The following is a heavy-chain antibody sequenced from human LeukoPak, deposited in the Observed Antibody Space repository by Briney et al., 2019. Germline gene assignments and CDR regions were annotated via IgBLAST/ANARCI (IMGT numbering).Heavy chain of an antibody. J-gene: IGHJ3*01. D-gene: IGHD3-22*01. CDR2: IIPIYGSP. CDR1: GGSFTFTSHA. Sequence: ASVKVSCKASGGSFTFTSHAITWVRQAPGQGFEWMAGIIPIYGSPSYAQRFQGRVTITSDESARTVYMELSSLRSEDTAVYYCAGFFYDNSHDAFDLWGQGTMVTVSS. CDR3: AGFFYDNSHDAFDL. V-gene: IGHV1-69*13.